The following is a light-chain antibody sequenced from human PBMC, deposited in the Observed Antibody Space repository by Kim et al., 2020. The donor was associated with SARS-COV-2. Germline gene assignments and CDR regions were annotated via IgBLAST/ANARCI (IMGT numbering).Light chain of an antibody. Sequence: PGERVTLSCRASQSVSSSYLTWYQQKPGQAPRLLIYGASTRATSIPARFSGSGSGTDFTLTISSLQHEDFAVYYCQQDYNLPLTFGGGTKV. J-gene: IGKJ4*01. CDR3: QQDYNLPLT. V-gene: IGKV3D-7*01. CDR1: QSVSSSY. CDR2: GAS.